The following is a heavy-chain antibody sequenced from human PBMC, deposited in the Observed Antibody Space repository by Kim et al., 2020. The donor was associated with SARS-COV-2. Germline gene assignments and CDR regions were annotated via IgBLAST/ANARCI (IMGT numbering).Heavy chain of an antibody. CDR1: GFTFSSYG. CDR2: ISYDGSNK. V-gene: IGHV3-30*03. CDR3: VRSGNQLLNLDDY. D-gene: IGHD2-2*02. J-gene: IGHJ4*02. Sequence: GGSLRLSCAASGFTFSSYGMHWVRQAPGKGLEWVAVISYDGSNKYYADSVKGRFTISRDNSKNTLYLQMNSLRAEDTAVYYCVRSGNQLLNLDDYWCQGT.